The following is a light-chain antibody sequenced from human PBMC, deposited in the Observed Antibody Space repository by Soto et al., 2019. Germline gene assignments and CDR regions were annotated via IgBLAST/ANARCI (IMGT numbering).Light chain of an antibody. CDR2: GAS. CDR3: PQYYNWPRP. V-gene: IGKV3-15*01. J-gene: IGKJ1*01. Sequence: EGGRTQSTGTLSLSPGDTATLAGMASQSLGSDLAWYQQKPGQAPRLLIFGASARPTGIPARISGSGSGTEFTLTISSLRSEDFAVYFCPQYYNWPRPFGQRTKVDI. CDR1: QSLGSD.